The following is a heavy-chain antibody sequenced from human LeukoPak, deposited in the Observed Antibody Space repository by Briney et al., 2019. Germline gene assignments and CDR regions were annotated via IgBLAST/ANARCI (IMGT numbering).Heavy chain of an antibody. CDR1: GYSFTSYW. D-gene: IGHD3-3*01. CDR2: IYPGDSDT. Sequence: GESLKISCKGSGYSFTSYWIGWVRQMPGKGLEWMGIIYPGDSDTRYSPSFQGQVTISADKSISTAYLQWSSLKASDTAVYYCARHPPSGTLEWLPIGYYYYYMDVWGKGTTVTVSS. V-gene: IGHV5-51*01. CDR3: ARHPPSGTLEWLPIGYYYYYMDV. J-gene: IGHJ6*03.